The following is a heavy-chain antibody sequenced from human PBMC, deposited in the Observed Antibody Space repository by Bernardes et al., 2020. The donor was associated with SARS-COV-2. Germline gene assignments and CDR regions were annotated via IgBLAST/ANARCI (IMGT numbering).Heavy chain of an antibody. CDR2: IHSGGDT. CDR1: GFTISYNY. V-gene: IGHV3-66*01. D-gene: IGHD3-10*01. CDR3: ARGAGFLDV. Sequence: GGSLRLSCAASGFTISYNYISWVRRTPGKGLEWVSSIHSGGDTYFADSVKGRFTVSRDDSKNTLYLQMNSLRAEDTAVYYCARGAGFLDVWGQGTTVSVSS. J-gene: IGHJ6*02.